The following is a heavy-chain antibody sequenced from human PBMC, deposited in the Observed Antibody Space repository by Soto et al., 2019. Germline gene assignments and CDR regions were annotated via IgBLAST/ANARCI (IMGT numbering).Heavy chain of an antibody. D-gene: IGHD7-27*01. V-gene: IGHV1-46*01. Sequence: QVQLVQSGAEVTKPGASVKISCKTSGYTFSTYHMHWVRLAPGQGLEWVGIIKSSGDITLYAQKCQGRVTMSKDTSPSTVYMEVSSLRSEDTAVYYCAREPPNTSLFDCWGQGTQVTVSS. CDR2: IKSSGDIT. J-gene: IGHJ4*02. CDR1: GYTFSTYH. CDR3: AREPPNTSLFDC.